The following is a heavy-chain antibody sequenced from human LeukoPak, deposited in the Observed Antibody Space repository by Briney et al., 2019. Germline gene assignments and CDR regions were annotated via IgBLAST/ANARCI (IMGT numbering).Heavy chain of an antibody. V-gene: IGHV4-61*05. CDR1: GASISSSAYY. Sequence: SETLSLTCIISGASISSSAYYWGWIRQPPGKGLEWIGYIYYSGSTNYNPSLKSRVTISVDTSKNQFSLKLRSVTAADTAIYYCARGVIATGGNDFDYWGQGTLVTVSS. CDR2: IYYSGST. D-gene: IGHD6-13*01. CDR3: ARGVIATGGNDFDY. J-gene: IGHJ4*02.